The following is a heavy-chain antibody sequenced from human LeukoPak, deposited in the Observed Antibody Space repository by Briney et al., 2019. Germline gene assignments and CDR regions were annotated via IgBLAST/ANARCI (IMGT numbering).Heavy chain of an antibody. CDR1: GYSISSGYY. Sequence: PSETLSLTCTVSGYSISSGYYWGWIRQPPGKGLEWIGSIYHSGSTNYNPSLKSRVTISVDTSKNQFSLKLSSVTAADTAVYYCAIGARIYDILTGPPRRNWFDPWGQGTLVTVSS. J-gene: IGHJ5*02. V-gene: IGHV4-38-2*02. CDR2: IYHSGST. CDR3: AIGARIYDILTGPPRRNWFDP. D-gene: IGHD3-9*01.